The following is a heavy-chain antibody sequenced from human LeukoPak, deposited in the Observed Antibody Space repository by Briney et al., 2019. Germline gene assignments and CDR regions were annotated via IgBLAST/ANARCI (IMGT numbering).Heavy chain of an antibody. D-gene: IGHD1-26*01. J-gene: IGHJ5*02. CDR2: INPSGGST. CDR3: ARGGPLVVGATNWFDP. Sequence: ASVKVSRKASGYTFTSYYMHWVRQAPGQGLEWMGIINPSGGSTSYAQKFQGRVTMTRDTSTSTVYMELSSLRSEDTAVYYCARGGPLVVGATNWFDPWGQGTLVTVSS. CDR1: GYTFTSYY. V-gene: IGHV1-46*01.